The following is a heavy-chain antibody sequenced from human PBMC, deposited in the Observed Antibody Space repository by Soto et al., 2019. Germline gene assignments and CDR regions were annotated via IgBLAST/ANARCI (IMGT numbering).Heavy chain of an antibody. CDR1: GFTFSSYV. J-gene: IGHJ4*02. V-gene: IGHV3-23*01. D-gene: IGHD5-12*01. CDR3: AKDNSPYSGYKSFDY. Sequence: EVRLLESGGGLIQPGGSLRLSCAASGFTFSSYVMSWVRQAPGTGLEWVSGISGSGTNTYYADSVKGRFTISRDNSKNTLYLQMTSLRAEDTAEYYCAKDNSPYSGYKSFDYWGEGTLVTVSS. CDR2: ISGSGTNT.